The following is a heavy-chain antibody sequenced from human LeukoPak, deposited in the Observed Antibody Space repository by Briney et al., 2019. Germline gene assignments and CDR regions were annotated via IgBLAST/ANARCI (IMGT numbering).Heavy chain of an antibody. J-gene: IGHJ4*02. CDR3: ARRGGTHPRYFEY. D-gene: IGHD1-14*01. V-gene: IGHV3-48*04. CDR2: ISSSSSTI. CDR1: GFTFSSYS. Sequence: PGGSLRLSCAASGFTFSSYSMNWVRQAPGKGLEWVSYISSSSSTIYYADSVKGRFTISRDNAKNSLYLQMNSLRAEDTAVYYWARRGGTHPRYFEYWGQGTLVTVSS.